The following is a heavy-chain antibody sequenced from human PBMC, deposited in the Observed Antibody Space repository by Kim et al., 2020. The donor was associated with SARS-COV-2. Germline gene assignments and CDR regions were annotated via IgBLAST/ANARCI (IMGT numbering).Heavy chain of an antibody. V-gene: IGHV3-30*18. Sequence: GGSLRLSCAASGFTFSSYGMHWVRQAPGKGLEWVAVISYDGSNKYYADSVKGRFTISRDNSKNTLYLQMNSLRAEDTAVYYCAKGPWLESIWGQGTLVTVSS. J-gene: IGHJ4*02. CDR3: AKGPWLESI. CDR1: GFTFSSYG. CDR2: ISYDGSNK. D-gene: IGHD6-19*01.